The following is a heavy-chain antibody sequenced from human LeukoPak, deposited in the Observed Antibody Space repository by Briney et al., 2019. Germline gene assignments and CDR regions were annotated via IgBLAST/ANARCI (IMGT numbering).Heavy chain of an antibody. CDR1: GFTFSSDS. CDR2: ISRSGSYI. D-gene: IGHD3-9*01. Sequence: GGSLRLSCAASGFTFSSDSMNWVRQAPGKGLEWVSFISRSGSYIYYADSVKGRFTISRDNAKNSLYLQMNSLRSEDTAVYYCARDLTGATRGIGIDYWGQGTLVTVSS. V-gene: IGHV3-21*01. J-gene: IGHJ4*02. CDR3: ARDLTGATRGIGIDY.